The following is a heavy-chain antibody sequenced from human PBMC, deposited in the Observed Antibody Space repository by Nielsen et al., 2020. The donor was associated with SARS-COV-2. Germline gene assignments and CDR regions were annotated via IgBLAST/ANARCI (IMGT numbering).Heavy chain of an antibody. V-gene: IGHV3-30*03. CDR3: ASAAAGNY. CDR1: GFTFSNYG. CDR2: VSSDGSNK. Sequence: GESLKISCAASGFTFSNYGMHWVRQAPGKGLEWVAVVSSDGSNKYYADSVKGRFTISRDNAKNSLYLQMNSLRAEDTALYYCASAAAGNYWGQGTLVTVSS. J-gene: IGHJ4*02. D-gene: IGHD6-13*01.